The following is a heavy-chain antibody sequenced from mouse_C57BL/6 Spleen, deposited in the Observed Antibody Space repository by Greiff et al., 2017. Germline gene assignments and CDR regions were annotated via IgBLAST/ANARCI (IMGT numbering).Heavy chain of an antibody. CDR2: INPSSGYT. D-gene: IGHD4-1*01. CDR3: ARTGTVYWYFDV. J-gene: IGHJ1*03. V-gene: IGHV1-4*01. Sequence: VQLQQSGAELARPGASVKMSCKASGYTFTSYTMHWVKQRPGQGLEWIGYINPSSGYTKYNQKFKDKATLTADKSSSTAYIQLSSLTSEDSAVYCCARTGTVYWYFDVWGTGTTVTVSS. CDR1: GYTFTSYT.